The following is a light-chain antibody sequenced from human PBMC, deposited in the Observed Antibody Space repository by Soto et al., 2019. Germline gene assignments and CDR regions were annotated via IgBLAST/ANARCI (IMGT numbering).Light chain of an antibody. CDR3: QSYDTSLSGGSV. CDR2: GNN. Sequence: QSVLTQSPSVSGAPGQRVSISCTGTSSNIGAGFDVHWYQQLPATAPKLLIYGNNNRPSGVPDRFSGSKSGTSASLAITGLQAEDEADYYCQSYDTSLSGGSVFGTVTKLTVL. J-gene: IGLJ1*01. CDR1: SSNIGAGFD. V-gene: IGLV1-40*01.